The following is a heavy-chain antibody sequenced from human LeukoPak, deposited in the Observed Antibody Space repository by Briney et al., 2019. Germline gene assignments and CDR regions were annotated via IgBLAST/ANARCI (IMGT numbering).Heavy chain of an antibody. D-gene: IGHD4-17*01. J-gene: IGHJ3*02. Sequence: GGSLRLSCAASGFTFSSYAMSWVRQAPGKGLEWVSAISGSGGSTYYADSVKGRFTISRDNSKNTLYLQMNSLRAEDTAVYYCAKVSSSYGDYYDAFDIWGQGTMVTVSS. V-gene: IGHV3-23*01. CDR1: GFTFSSYA. CDR2: ISGSGGST. CDR3: AKVSSSYGDYYDAFDI.